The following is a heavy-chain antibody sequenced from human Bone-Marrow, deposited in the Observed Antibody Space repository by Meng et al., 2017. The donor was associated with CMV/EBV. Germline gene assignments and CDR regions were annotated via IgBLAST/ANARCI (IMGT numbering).Heavy chain of an antibody. CDR1: GFTFSNYN. CDR2: ICGRCATI. V-gene: IGHV3-48*01. D-gene: IGHD2/OR15-2a*01. CDR3: ARGSVYFAAFDV. Sequence: GESLKISCTASGFTFSNYNMHWVRQAPGKGLEWVSYICGRCATIYYADSVKGRFTVSRDNAKNPLYLQMNSLRIEDTAVYFCARGSVYFAAFDVWGQGTTVTVSS. J-gene: IGHJ3*01.